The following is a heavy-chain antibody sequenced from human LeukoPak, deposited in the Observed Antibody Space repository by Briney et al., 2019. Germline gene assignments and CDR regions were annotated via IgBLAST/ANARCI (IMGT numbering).Heavy chain of an antibody. D-gene: IGHD4-23*01. J-gene: IGHJ3*01. V-gene: IGHV3-21*01. CDR3: ARDSGGNFGEAFDF. CDR2: IGSSSSSI. Sequence: GGSLRLSCAASGFAFSSDSMNWVRQAPGKGLEWVSSIGSSSSSIYYADSVKGRFTISRDNAKNSLYLQMNSLRAEDTAVYYCARDSGGNFGEAFDFWGQGTMVTVSS. CDR1: GFAFSSDS.